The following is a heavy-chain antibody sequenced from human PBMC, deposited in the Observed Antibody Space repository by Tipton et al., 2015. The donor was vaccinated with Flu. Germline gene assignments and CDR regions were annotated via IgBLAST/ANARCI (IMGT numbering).Heavy chain of an antibody. J-gene: IGHJ4*02. Sequence: SLRLSCAASGFTFSNYWMTWVRQAPGKGLEWVASIDQDGGEKSYADFVKGRFTISRDNSRNTLYLQMNSLRPEDTAVYFCAKDIHEFWSGYYLDSWGQGTLVTVSS. V-gene: IGHV3-7*01. CDR2: IDQDGGEK. CDR1: GFTFSNYW. CDR3: AKDIHEFWSGYYLDS. D-gene: IGHD3-3*01.